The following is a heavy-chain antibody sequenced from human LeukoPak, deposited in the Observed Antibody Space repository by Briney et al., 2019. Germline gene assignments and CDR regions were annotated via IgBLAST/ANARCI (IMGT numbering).Heavy chain of an antibody. J-gene: IGHJ4*02. D-gene: IGHD5-12*01. CDR1: GFTFSSFS. V-gene: IGHV3-48*01. CDR2: ISSSSSTI. Sequence: GGSLSPSFAASGFTFSSFSMNWVRKAPGKGREWVSYISSSSSTIYYADSVKGRFTISRDNAKNSLYLQMNSLRAEDTAVYYCAREHDVATFDYWGQGTLVTVSS. CDR3: AREHDVATFDY.